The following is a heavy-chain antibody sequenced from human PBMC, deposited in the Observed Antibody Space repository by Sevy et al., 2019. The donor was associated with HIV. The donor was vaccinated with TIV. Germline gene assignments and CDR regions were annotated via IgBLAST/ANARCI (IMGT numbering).Heavy chain of an antibody. V-gene: IGHV1-2*02. CDR2: INPDSGRP. Sequence: ASVKVSCKASGYTFTGYYMHWVRQAPGQGLDWMGWINPDSGRPNYAPNFQGRVTLTRDTSISTAYMELSRLKSDDTAVYYCVRDDRDGYFDYWGQGTLVTVSS. J-gene: IGHJ4*02. CDR1: GYTFTGYY. CDR3: VRDDRDGYFDY.